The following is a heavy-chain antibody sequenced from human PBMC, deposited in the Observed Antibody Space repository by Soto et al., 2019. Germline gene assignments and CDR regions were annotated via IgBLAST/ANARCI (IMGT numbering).Heavy chain of an antibody. CDR2: IMPIFPTP. Sequence: QVQLVQSGAEVKKPGSSVTVSCKASGGTFGNSAISWVRQAPGQGLEWMGGIMPIFPTPDYAEKFQGRVTITADDFTSTSYMELTSLRSEDTAVYYCARDKDRLQIGCNYYYGMGVWGQGTRV. D-gene: IGHD4-4*01. V-gene: IGHV1-69*12. CDR1: GGTFGNSA. CDR3: ARDKDRLQIGCNYYYGMGV. J-gene: IGHJ6*02.